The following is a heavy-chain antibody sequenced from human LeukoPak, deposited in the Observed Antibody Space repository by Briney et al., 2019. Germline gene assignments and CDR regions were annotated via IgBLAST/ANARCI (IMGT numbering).Heavy chain of an antibody. CDR1: GGSLSSSSYY. Sequence: PSETLSLTCTVSGGSLSSSSYYWGWVRQPPGMGMEWVGSIYYSGSTYYNPSLKSRVTISVDTSKNQFSLKLSSVTAADTAVYYCARDKSGSYWVFDYWGQGTLVTVSS. V-gene: IGHV4-39*02. CDR3: ARDKSGSYWVFDY. CDR2: IYYSGST. J-gene: IGHJ4*02. D-gene: IGHD1-26*01.